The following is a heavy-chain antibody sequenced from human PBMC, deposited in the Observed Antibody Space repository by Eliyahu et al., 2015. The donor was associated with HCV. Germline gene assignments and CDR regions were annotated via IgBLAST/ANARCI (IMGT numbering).Heavy chain of an antibody. Sequence: QVQLVESGGGVVQPGRSLRLSCAAXGFTFSSYGLHWVRQAPGKGLEWVAVTWYDGSNKYYADSVKGRFTISRDSSKNTVYLQMNSLRAEDTAVYYCSRERLTGFGMDVWGQGTTVTVSS. CDR2: TWYDGSNK. CDR3: SRERLTGFGMDV. CDR1: GFTFSSYG. J-gene: IGHJ6*02. V-gene: IGHV3-33*01. D-gene: IGHD3-9*01.